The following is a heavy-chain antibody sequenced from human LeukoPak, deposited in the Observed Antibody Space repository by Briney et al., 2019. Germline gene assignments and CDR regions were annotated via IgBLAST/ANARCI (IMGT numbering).Heavy chain of an antibody. CDR2: INHSGST. CDR1: GGSFSGYY. CDR3: ASRCSSTSCYTAGIAAAVGYYGMDV. J-gene: IGHJ6*02. Sequence: PSETLSLTCAVYGGSFSGYYWSWIRQPPGKGLEWIGEINHSGSTNYNPSLKSRVTISVDTSKNQFSLKLSSVTAADTAVYYCASRCSSTSCYTAGIAAAVGYYGMDVWGQGTTVTVSS. V-gene: IGHV4-34*01. D-gene: IGHD2-2*02.